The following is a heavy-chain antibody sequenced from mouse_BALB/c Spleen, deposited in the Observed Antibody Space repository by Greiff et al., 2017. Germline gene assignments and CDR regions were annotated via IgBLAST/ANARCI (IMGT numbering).Heavy chain of an antibody. J-gene: IGHJ1*01. V-gene: IGHV3-2*02. CDR3: ARVYYYGSSQYWYFDV. CDR1: GYSITSDYA. CDR2: ISYSGST. Sequence: EVKLVESGPGLVKPSQSLSLTCTVTGYSITSDYAWNWIRQFPGNKLEWMGYISYSGSTSYNPSLKSRISITRDTSKNQFFLQLNSVTTEDTATYYCARVYYYGSSQYWYFDVWGAGTTVTVSS. D-gene: IGHD1-1*01.